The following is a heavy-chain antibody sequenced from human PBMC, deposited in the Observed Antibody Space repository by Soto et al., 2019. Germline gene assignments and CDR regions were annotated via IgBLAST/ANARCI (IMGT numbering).Heavy chain of an antibody. Sequence: QVQLQESGPGLVKPSQTLSLTCTVSGDSINSGGFYWSWIRQPPGKGLEWLGYILYSGSTYYNPSLSSRVTIPVDTSKNQFSLRLSSVTAADTAIFYCARMIRWQGCFDYWGQGTLVTVSS. V-gene: IGHV4-31*03. D-gene: IGHD4-17*01. CDR2: ILYSGST. CDR1: GDSINSGGFY. J-gene: IGHJ4*02. CDR3: ARMIRWQGCFDY.